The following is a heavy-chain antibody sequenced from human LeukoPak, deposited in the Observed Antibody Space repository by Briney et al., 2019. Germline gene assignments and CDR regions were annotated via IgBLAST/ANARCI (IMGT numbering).Heavy chain of an antibody. Sequence: SGGSLRLSCAASGFTFSNYAMSWVRQAPGKGLEWVSAISGSGGSTYYADSVKGRFTISRDNSKNTLYLQMNSLRAEDTAVYYCPANGGFSSYYAWFDPWGQGTLVTVSS. V-gene: IGHV3-23*01. CDR2: ISGSGGST. CDR1: GFTFSNYA. J-gene: IGHJ5*02. CDR3: PANGGFSSYYAWFDP. D-gene: IGHD1-26*01.